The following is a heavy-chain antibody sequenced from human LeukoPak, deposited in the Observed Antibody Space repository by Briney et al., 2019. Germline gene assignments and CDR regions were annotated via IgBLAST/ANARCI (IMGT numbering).Heavy chain of an antibody. D-gene: IGHD6-19*01. Sequence: PGRSLRLSCAASGFTFYDYAMHWVRQAPGKGLEWVSGISWISGSIGYADSVKGRFTISRDNAKNSLYLQMTSLRAEDTALYYCAKVAVARTDYYYYMDVWGKGTTVTVSS. J-gene: IGHJ6*03. CDR2: ISWISGSI. CDR3: AKVAVARTDYYYYMDV. V-gene: IGHV3-9*01. CDR1: GFTFYDYA.